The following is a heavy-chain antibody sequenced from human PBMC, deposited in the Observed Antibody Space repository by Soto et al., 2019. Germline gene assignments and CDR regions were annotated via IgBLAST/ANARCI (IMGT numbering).Heavy chain of an antibody. CDR2: MYTSGST. CDR3: ARVLRGGCFDP. Sequence: SETLSLTCTVSGGSISGYYWNWIRQPAGKGLEWIGRMYTSGSTNYNPSLTSRVTMSVDTSKNQFSLKLSSVTAADTAVYYCARVLRGGCFDPWGQGTLVTVS. V-gene: IGHV4-4*07. D-gene: IGHD2-8*02. J-gene: IGHJ5*02. CDR1: GGSISGYY.